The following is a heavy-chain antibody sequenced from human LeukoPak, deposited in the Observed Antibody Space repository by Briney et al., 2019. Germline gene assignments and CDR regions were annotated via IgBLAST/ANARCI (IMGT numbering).Heavy chain of an antibody. CDR3: ARVRGEGAYYFDY. J-gene: IGHJ4*02. D-gene: IGHD3-10*01. CDR1: GGSISSYY. CDR2: IYYSGST. Sequence: KPSETLSLTCTVSGGSISSYYWSWIRQPPGKGLECIGYIYYSGSTNYNPSLKSRVTISVDTSKNQFSLKLSSVTAADTAVYYCARVRGEGAYYFDYWGQGTLVTVSS. V-gene: IGHV4-59*01.